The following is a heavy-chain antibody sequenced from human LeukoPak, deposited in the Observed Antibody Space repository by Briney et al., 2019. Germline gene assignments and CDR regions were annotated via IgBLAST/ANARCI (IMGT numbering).Heavy chain of an antibody. V-gene: IGHV3-30*03. CDR3: AEMASDDSSADY. D-gene: IGHD3-22*01. CDR2: ISYDGSNK. CDR1: GFTFSSYG. J-gene: IGHJ4*02. Sequence: PGGSLRLSCAASGFTFSSYGMHWVRQAPGKGLEWVAVISYDGSNKYYADSVKGRFTISRDNSKNTLYLQMNSLRAEDTAVYYCAEMASDDSSADYWGQGTLVTVSS.